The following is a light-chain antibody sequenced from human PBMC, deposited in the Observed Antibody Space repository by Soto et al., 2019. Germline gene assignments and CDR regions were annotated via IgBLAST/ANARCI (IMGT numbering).Light chain of an antibody. CDR2: KAS. CDR3: MQGTHWPWT. Sequence: DVVMTQSPLSLPVTLGQPASISCKSSQSLLYSDGNTYLNWFQQSPGQSPRRLIYKASDRDSGVPDRFSGSGSGTDFTLKISRVEAEDVGIYYCMQGTHWPWTFGQGTKVEIK. J-gene: IGKJ1*01. V-gene: IGKV2-30*01. CDR1: QSLLYSDGNTY.